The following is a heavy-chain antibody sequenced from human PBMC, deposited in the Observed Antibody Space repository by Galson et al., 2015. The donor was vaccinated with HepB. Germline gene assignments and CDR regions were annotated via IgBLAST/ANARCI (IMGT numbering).Heavy chain of an antibody. CDR3: ARDYYDSSGYYSYFDY. CDR2: IYSSGST. V-gene: IGHV4-4*07. CDR1: GGSISSYY. J-gene: IGHJ4*02. D-gene: IGHD3-22*01. Sequence: SETLSLTCTVSGGSISSYYWSWIRQPAGKGLEWIGRIYSSGSTNYNPSLKSRVTMSVDTSKNQFSLKLSSVTAADTAVYYCARDYYDSSGYYSYFDYWGPGTLVTVSS.